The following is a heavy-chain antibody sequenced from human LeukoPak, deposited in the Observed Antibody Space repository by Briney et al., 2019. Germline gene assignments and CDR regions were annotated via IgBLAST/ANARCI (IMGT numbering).Heavy chain of an antibody. V-gene: IGHV3-74*01. Sequence: GGSLRLSCAASGFSFRSCWMHWVSHAPGKELVWVSRINGDGSTTNYADSVRGRFTISRDNAKNTLYLQMNSLRADDSAVYFCASLVGGYYPPVEAFDVWGQGTMVTVSS. CDR1: GFSFRSCW. CDR3: ASLVGGYYPPVEAFDV. CDR2: INGDGSTT. J-gene: IGHJ3*01. D-gene: IGHD3-3*01.